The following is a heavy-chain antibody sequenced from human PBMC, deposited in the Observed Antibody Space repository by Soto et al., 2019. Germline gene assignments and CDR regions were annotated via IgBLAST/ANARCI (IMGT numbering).Heavy chain of an antibody. Sequence: GGSLRLSCAASGFTFSSYGMHWVRQAPGKGLEWVAVISYDGSNKYYADSVKGRFTISRDNSKNTLYLQMNSLRAEDTAVYYCAKDNGVLRYFDLNWFDPWGQGTLVTVSS. CDR1: GFTFSSYG. J-gene: IGHJ5*02. D-gene: IGHD3-9*01. V-gene: IGHV3-30*18. CDR2: ISYDGSNK. CDR3: AKDNGVLRYFDLNWFDP.